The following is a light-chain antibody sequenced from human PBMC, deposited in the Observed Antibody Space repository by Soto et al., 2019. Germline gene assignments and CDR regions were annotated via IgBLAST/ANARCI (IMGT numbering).Light chain of an antibody. V-gene: IGKV3-15*01. CDR3: QQYNKWPPQYT. J-gene: IGKJ2*01. CDR1: QSISSD. Sequence: EIVMTQSPATLSGSPGESATLSCRASQSISSDLAWYQQKPGQAPRLLIYGASTRATDIPARISGSGSGTDFTLTISSLQSEDFAVYYCQQYNKWPPQYTFGQGTKLEIK. CDR2: GAS.